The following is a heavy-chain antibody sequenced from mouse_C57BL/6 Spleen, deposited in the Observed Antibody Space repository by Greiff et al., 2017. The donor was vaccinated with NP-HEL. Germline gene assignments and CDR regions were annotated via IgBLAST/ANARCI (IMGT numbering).Heavy chain of an antibody. J-gene: IGHJ4*01. V-gene: IGHV5-4*01. CDR3: AREKDYDYDDAMDY. D-gene: IGHD2-4*01. CDR2: ISDGGSYT. Sequence: EVKLVESGGGLVKPGGSLKLSCAASGFTFSSYAMSWVRQTPEKRLEWVATISDGGSYTYYPDNVKGRFTISRDNAKNNLYLQMSHLKSEDTAMYYCAREKDYDYDDAMDYWGQGTSVTVSS. CDR1: GFTFSSYA.